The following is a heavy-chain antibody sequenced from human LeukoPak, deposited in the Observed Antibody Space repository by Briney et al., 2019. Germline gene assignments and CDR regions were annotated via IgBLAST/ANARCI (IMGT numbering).Heavy chain of an antibody. CDR3: ATSETITADDSSGYYNY. J-gene: IGHJ4*02. V-gene: IGHV1-46*01. D-gene: IGHD3-22*01. CDR2: INPSGGST. CDR1: GYTFTSYY. Sequence: ASVKVSCKASGYTFTSYYMHWVRQAPGQGLEWMGIINPSGGSTSYAQKFQGRVTMTRDTSTSTVYMELSSLRSEDTAVYYCATSETITADDSSGYYNYWGQETLVTVSS.